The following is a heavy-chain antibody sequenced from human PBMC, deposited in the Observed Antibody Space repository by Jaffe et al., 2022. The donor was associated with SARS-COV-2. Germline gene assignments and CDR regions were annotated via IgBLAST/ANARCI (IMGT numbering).Heavy chain of an antibody. V-gene: IGHV4-39*01. CDR2: IYYSGST. D-gene: IGHD3-22*01. J-gene: IGHJ4*02. CDR3: ARPNYYDSSRLDY. Sequence: QLQLQESGPGLVKPSETLSLTCTVSGGSISSSSYYWGWIRQPPGKGLEWIGSIYYSGSTYYNPSLKSRVTISVDTSKNQFSLKLSSVTAADTAVYYCARPNYYDSSRLDYWGQGTLVTVSS. CDR1: GGSISSSSYY.